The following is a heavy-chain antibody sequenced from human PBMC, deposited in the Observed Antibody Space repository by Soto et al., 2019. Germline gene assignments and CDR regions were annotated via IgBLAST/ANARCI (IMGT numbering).Heavy chain of an antibody. V-gene: IGHV4-59*01. J-gene: IGHJ6*02. D-gene: IGHD6-13*01. CDR1: GGSISSYY. CDR3: AGAAAAGYRYYYYYYGMDV. CDR2: IYYSGST. Sequence: KTXETLSLTSTVSGGSISSYYWSWIRQPPGKGLEWIGYIYYSGSTNYNPSLKSRVTISVDTSKNQFSLKLSSVTAADTAVYYCAGAAAAGYRYYYYYYGMDVWGQGTTVTVSS.